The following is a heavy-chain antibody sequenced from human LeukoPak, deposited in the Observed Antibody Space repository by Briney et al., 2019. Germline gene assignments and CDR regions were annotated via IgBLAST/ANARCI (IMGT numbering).Heavy chain of an antibody. V-gene: IGHV3-30*04. CDR3: ARVDDLDAFDI. CDR1: GFTFSSYA. Sequence: GRSLRLSCAASGFTFSSYAMHWVRQAPGKGLEWVAVISDEGSNKYYADSVKGRFTISRDNSKNTLYLQMNSLRPEDTAVYYCARVDDLDAFDIWGQGTMVTVSS. D-gene: IGHD2-2*03. J-gene: IGHJ3*02. CDR2: ISDEGSNK.